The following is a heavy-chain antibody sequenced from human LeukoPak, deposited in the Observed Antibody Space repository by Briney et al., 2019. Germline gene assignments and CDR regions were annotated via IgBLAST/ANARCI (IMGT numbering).Heavy chain of an antibody. J-gene: IGHJ4*02. V-gene: IGHV4-59*08. CDR2: IYYSGST. CDR1: GGSISSHY. D-gene: IGHD3-3*01. CDR3: ARHQGGYYAGYFDY. Sequence: PSETLSLTCTVSGGSISSHYWSWIRQPPGKGLEWIGYIYYSGSTNYNPSLKSRVTISVDTSKNQFSLKLSSVTAADTAVYYCARHQGGYYAGYFDYWGQGTLVTVSS.